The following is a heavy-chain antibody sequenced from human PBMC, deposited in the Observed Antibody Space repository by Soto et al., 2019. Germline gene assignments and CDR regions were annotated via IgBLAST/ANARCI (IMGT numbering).Heavy chain of an antibody. D-gene: IGHD2-2*01. CDR2: INQDGSEK. Sequence: GGSLRLSCAASGFTFSNYWMTWVRQAPGKGLEWVANINQDGSEKYYVDSVMGRFTISRDNAKSSLYLQMQSLRAEDTAVYYCARDCSSTTCYLGYGLDGWGQGTTVTVSS. CDR1: GFTFSNYW. CDR3: ARDCSSTTCYLGYGLDG. V-gene: IGHV3-7*01. J-gene: IGHJ6*02.